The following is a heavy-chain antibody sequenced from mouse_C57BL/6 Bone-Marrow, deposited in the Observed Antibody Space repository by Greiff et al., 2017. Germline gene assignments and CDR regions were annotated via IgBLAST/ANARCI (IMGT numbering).Heavy chain of an antibody. J-gene: IGHJ4*01. Sequence: QVQLQQSGAELVRPGTSVKVSCKASGYAFTNYLIEWVKQRPGPGLEWIGVINPGSGGTNYNEKFKGKATLTADKSSSTAYMQLSSLTSEDSAVYAGARDHYGSSPYAMDDWGQGTSVTVSS. CDR2: INPGSGGT. D-gene: IGHD1-1*01. CDR1: GYAFTNYL. CDR3: ARDHYGSSPYAMDD. V-gene: IGHV1-54*01.